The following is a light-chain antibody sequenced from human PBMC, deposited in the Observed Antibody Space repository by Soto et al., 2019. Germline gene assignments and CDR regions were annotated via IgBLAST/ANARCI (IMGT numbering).Light chain of an antibody. V-gene: IGKV3-15*01. CDR3: QQYNNWPSGT. CDR2: GAS. CDR1: QSVSSN. Sequence: EIVMTQSPATLSVSPGERATLSCRARQSVSSNLAWYQQKPGQAPRLLIYGASTRATGIPARFSGSGSGTEFTITISSLQSKDFAVYYCQQYNNWPSGTFGGGTKVEIK. J-gene: IGKJ4*01.